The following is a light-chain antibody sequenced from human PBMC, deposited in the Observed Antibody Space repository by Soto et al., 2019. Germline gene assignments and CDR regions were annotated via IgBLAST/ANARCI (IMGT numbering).Light chain of an antibody. CDR2: DVS. V-gene: IGLV2-11*01. CDR3: SSYTSSSTLGV. Sequence: QSALTQPRSVSGSPGQSVTISCTGTSSDLGGYDYVSWYQQHPGKAPKLIIFDVSKRPSGVPDRFSGSKSGNAASLTISGLQAEDEADYYCSSYTSSSTLGVFGGGTKVTVL. CDR1: SSDLGGYDY. J-gene: IGLJ2*01.